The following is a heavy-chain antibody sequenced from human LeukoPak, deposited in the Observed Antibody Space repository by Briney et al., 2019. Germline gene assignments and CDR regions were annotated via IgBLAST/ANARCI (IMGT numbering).Heavy chain of an antibody. V-gene: IGHV4-34*01. J-gene: IGHJ6*03. Sequence: SETLSLTCEVYGGSFSSYYWSWIRQPPGKGLEWIGEINHSGSTNYNPSLKSRVTISIDASKNQFSLKLSSVTAADTAVYYCARAVAGGYSSSSWGYYYYMDVWGKGTTVTVSS. D-gene: IGHD6-6*01. CDR2: INHSGST. CDR1: GGSFSSYY. CDR3: ARAVAGGYSSSSWGYYYYMDV.